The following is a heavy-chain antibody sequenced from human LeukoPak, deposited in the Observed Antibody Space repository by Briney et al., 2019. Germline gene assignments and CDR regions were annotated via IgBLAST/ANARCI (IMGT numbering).Heavy chain of an antibody. D-gene: IGHD4-17*01. CDR1: GGSFSGYY. CDR2: INHSGST. J-gene: IGHJ4*02. Sequence: SETLSLTCAVYGGSFSGYYWSWIRQPPGKGLEWIGEINHSGSTYYNPSLKSRVTISVDRSKNQFSLKLSSVTAADTAVYYCARVTYNYGGNSVHFDYWGQGTLVTVSS. CDR3: ARVTYNYGGNSVHFDY. V-gene: IGHV4-34*01.